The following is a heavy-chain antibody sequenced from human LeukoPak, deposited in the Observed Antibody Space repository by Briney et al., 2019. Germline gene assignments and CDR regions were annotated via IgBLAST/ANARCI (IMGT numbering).Heavy chain of an antibody. CDR1: GGSISNYY. J-gene: IGHJ4*02. CDR3: AKAGWEVSSSHHTYYFDC. Sequence: SETLSLTCTVSGGSISNYYWSWIRQPPGKGLEWIGYIYYSGSTNYNPSLKSRVTISVDTSKNQFSLKLSSVTAADTAVYYCAKAGWEVSSSHHTYYFDCWGQGTLVTVSS. D-gene: IGHD5/OR15-5a*01. CDR2: IYYSGST. V-gene: IGHV4-59*08.